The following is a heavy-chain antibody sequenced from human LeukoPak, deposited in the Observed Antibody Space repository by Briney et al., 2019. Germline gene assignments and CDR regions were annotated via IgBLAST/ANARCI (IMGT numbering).Heavy chain of an antibody. CDR1: GGSISTYY. CDR2: IYYSGTT. J-gene: IGHJ4*02. CDR3: ARGGPSYYGSGSPFDY. V-gene: IGHV4-59*01. Sequence: SETLSLTCNVSGGSISTYYWSWIRQPPGKGLEWIGYIYYSGTTNYNPSLQSRLTISVDTSKKQFSLKLSSVTAADTAVYYCARGGPSYYGSGSPFDYWGQGTLVTISS. D-gene: IGHD3-10*01.